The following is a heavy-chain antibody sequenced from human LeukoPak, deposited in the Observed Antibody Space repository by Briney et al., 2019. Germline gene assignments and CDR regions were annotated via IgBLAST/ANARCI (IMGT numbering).Heavy chain of an antibody. CDR2: ISGSGGST. Sequence: PGGSLRLSCAASGFTFSSYAMSWVRQAPGKGLEWVSAISGSGGSTYYADSVKGRFTISRDNSKNTLSLQMNSLRAEDTAVYYCAKVASGLQNFDAGKYFDSWGQGTLVTVSS. CDR3: AKVASGLQNFDAGKYFDS. CDR1: GFTFSSYA. D-gene: IGHD3-9*01. J-gene: IGHJ4*02. V-gene: IGHV3-23*01.